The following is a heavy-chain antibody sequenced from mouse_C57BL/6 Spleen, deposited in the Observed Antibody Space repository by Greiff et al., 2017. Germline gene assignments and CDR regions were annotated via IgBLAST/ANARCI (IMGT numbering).Heavy chain of an antibody. J-gene: IGHJ1*03. Sequence: QVQLQQPGAELVKPGASVKLSCKASGYTFTSYWMHWVKQRPGRGLEWIGRIDPNSGGTKYNEKFTSKATLSVDKPSSTAYMQLSSLTSEDSAVYYCARNGAHYDDDESGPYFDVWGTGTTVTVSS. CDR1: GYTFTSYW. CDR3: ARNGAHYDDDESGPYFDV. V-gene: IGHV1-72*01. D-gene: IGHD2-4*01. CDR2: IDPNSGGT.